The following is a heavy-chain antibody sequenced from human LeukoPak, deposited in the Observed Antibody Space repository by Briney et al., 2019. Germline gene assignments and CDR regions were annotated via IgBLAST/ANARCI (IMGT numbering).Heavy chain of an antibody. CDR2: LWSDGSSK. Sequence: GGSLRLSCAASGFTFNSYGMHWVRQAPGKGLEWVAALWSDGSSKYYADSVKGRFTISRDNSKNTLFLQMNSLRAEDTAVYYCARDRGYNYGLLEIDYWGQGTLVTVSS. CDR3: ARDRGYNYGLLEIDY. V-gene: IGHV3-33*01. J-gene: IGHJ4*02. CDR1: GFTFNSYG. D-gene: IGHD5-18*01.